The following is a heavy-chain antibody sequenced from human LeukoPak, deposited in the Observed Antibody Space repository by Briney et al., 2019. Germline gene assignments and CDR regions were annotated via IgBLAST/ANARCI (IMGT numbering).Heavy chain of an antibody. J-gene: IGHJ3*02. D-gene: IGHD2-15*01. V-gene: IGHV3-23*01. CDR2: ISGSGGST. CDR3: ARDLPVVVAARIENDAFDI. Sequence: GGSLRLSCAASGFTFSSYAMSWVRQAPGKGLEWVSAISGSGGSTYYADSVKGRFTISRDNAKNSLYLQMNSLRAEDTAVYYCARDLPVVVAARIENDAFDIWGQGTMVTVSS. CDR1: GFTFSSYA.